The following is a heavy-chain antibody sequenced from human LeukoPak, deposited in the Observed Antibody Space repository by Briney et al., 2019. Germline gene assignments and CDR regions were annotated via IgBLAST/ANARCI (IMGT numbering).Heavy chain of an antibody. Sequence: ASVKVSCKASGYTFTSYGISWVRQAPGQGLEWMGWISAYNANTGYAQKIQGRVTMTTDTFTSTAYMELRSLRSDDTAVYYCARDRLWGEDDAFDIWGQGTMVTVSS. J-gene: IGHJ3*02. CDR2: ISAYNANT. V-gene: IGHV1-18*01. D-gene: IGHD3-16*01. CDR3: ARDRLWGEDDAFDI. CDR1: GYTFTSYG.